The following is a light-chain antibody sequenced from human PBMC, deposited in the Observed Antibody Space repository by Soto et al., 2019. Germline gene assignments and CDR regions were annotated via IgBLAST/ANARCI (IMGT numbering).Light chain of an antibody. V-gene: IGKV3-11*01. CDR1: QSFSSF. Sequence: EVVLTQSPGTLSLSPGERATLSCRASQSFSSFLAWYHQKPGQAPRLLIYRASNRATGIPDRFSGSGSGTDFTLTISSLEPEDFAVYYCQQRSNWPRTFGGGTKVDI. CDR2: RAS. J-gene: IGKJ4*01. CDR3: QQRSNWPRT.